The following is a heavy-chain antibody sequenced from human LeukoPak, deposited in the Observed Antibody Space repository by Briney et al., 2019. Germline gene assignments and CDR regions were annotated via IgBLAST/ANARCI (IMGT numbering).Heavy chain of an antibody. D-gene: IGHD3-10*01. CDR3: ARAGQWTYGFQDS. CDR2: ISSGSGYI. J-gene: IGHJ4*02. Sequence: PGGSLRLSCAASGFTFSSYSMNWVRQAPGKGLEWVSSISSGSGYIHYADSVKGRFTISRDNAKKSLYLQMNSLRAEDTAVYYCARAGQWTYGFQDSWGQGTLVIVSS. V-gene: IGHV3-21*01. CDR1: GFTFSSYS.